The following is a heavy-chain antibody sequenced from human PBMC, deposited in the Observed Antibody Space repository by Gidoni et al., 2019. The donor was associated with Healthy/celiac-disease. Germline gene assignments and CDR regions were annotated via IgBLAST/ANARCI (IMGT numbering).Heavy chain of an antibody. D-gene: IGHD3-22*01. Sequence: QLQLQESGPGLVKPSETLSLTCTVSGGSISSSSYYWGWIRQPPGKGLEWIGSIYYSGSTYYNPSLKSRVTISVDTSKNQFSLKLSSVTAADTAVYYCARARTPSADYYDSEYFDYWGQGTLVTVSS. CDR1: GGSISSSSYY. V-gene: IGHV4-39*07. CDR3: ARARTPSADYYDSEYFDY. CDR2: IYYSGST. J-gene: IGHJ4*02.